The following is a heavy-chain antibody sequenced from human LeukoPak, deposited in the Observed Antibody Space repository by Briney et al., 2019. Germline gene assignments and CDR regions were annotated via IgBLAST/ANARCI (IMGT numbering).Heavy chain of an antibody. CDR1: GYSFTSYW. Sequence: GESLKISCKGSGYSFTSYWIGWVRQMPGKGLEWMGIIYPGDSDTRYSPSFQGQVTISADKSISTAYLQWSSLKASDTAMYYCARHRFSYGADYYYYYGMDVWGQGTTVSVSS. CDR3: ARHRFSYGADYYYYYGMDV. CDR2: IYPGDSDT. J-gene: IGHJ6*02. D-gene: IGHD4-17*01. V-gene: IGHV5-51*01.